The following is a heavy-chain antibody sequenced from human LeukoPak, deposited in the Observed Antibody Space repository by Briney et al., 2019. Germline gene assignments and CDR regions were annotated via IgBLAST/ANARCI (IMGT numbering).Heavy chain of an antibody. J-gene: IGHJ5*02. CDR2: IYSNGNT. D-gene: IGHD3-16*01. CDR3: ARGPDCPTSNGYLSFGWFDP. Sequence: PSETLSLTCTVSGGSIISGPYYWSWLRQLPGKGLEWIGYIYSNGNTRYSPSLKNRVVRSVDTSKNQFLLRLTAVTAADTAVYYCARGPDCPTSNGYLSFGWFDPWGQGTLVTVSS. V-gene: IGHV4-31*03. CDR1: GGSIISGPYY.